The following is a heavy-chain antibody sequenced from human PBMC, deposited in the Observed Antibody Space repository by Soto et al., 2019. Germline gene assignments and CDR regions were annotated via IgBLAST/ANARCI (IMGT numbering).Heavy chain of an antibody. D-gene: IGHD2-8*02. J-gene: IGHJ5*02. CDR2: IGTLADT. CDR1: GFTFSTYD. V-gene: IGHV3-13*01. CDR3: ARQAAYWHGGGGWFDP. Sequence: GGSLRLSCAASGFTFSTYDMHWVRQVPGKGLEWVSAIGTLADTFYADSVKGRFTISRENAKSSLYLQMNSLTAGDTAVFYCARQAAYWHGGGGWFDPWGQGTLVTVSS.